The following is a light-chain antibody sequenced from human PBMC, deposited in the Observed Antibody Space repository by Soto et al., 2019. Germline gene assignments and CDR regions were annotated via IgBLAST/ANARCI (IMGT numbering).Light chain of an antibody. V-gene: IGKV3-11*01. CDR2: DAS. J-gene: IGKJ1*01. Sequence: EIVLTQSPATLSLSPGERATLSCRASQSVSSYLAWYQKKPGQAPRILIYDASNRATGIPARFSGSGSGTDFNLTISRLETEDFAVYYCQQFNNWPRTVGQGTKLDIK. CDR3: QQFNNWPRT. CDR1: QSVSSY.